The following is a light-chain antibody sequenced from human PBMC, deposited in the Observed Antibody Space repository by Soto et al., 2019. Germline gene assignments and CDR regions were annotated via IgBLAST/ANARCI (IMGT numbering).Light chain of an antibody. CDR2: DAS. Sequence: VLTQSPSTLSLSPGEKATLSCRASQTIGAYLAWYQHKPGQAPRLLIFDASHRASGVPPRFSGSGSGTDFTLTISSLEPEDFASYYCQQRSYWPQYTFCPGTKLEI. J-gene: IGKJ2*01. V-gene: IGKV3-11*01. CDR1: QTIGAY. CDR3: QQRSYWPQYT.